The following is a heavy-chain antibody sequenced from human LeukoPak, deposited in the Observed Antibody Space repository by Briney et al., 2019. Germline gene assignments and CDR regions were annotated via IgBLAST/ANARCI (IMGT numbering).Heavy chain of an antibody. D-gene: IGHD2-15*01. CDR1: GGSISSYY. J-gene: IGHJ4*02. CDR2: ISYRGNT. CDR3: ATRSTGVTATFDC. Sequence: SETLPLTCSVSGGSISSYYWSWIRQPPGKGLEWIGYISYRGNTNYNPSLKSRVTISVDTSKNQFSLKLSSVTAADTAVYYCATRSTGVTATFDCWGLGALVTVSS. V-gene: IGHV4-59*01.